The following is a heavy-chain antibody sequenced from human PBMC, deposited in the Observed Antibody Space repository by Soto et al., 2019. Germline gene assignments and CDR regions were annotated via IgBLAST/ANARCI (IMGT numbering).Heavy chain of an antibody. CDR1: GFTFNNYW. V-gene: IGHV3-7*01. CDR2: IKEDGSDK. CDR3: VTDRDYSKAY. Sequence: GGSLRLSCAASGFTFNNYWMNWVRQAPGKGLEWVANIKEDGSDKHYVDSVKGRFTISRDNPKNSLFLQMNSLRAEDTAVYYCVTDRDYSKAYWGQGTLVTVSS. J-gene: IGHJ4*02. D-gene: IGHD4-4*01.